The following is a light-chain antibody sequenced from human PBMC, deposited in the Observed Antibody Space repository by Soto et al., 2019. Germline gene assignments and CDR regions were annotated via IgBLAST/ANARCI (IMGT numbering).Light chain of an antibody. Sequence: QSALTQPASVSGSSGQSISISCTGTSSDVGIYDYVSWYQHHPGKAPKLMVYEVTNRPSGVSNRFSGSKSGNTASLTISGLQAEDEADYYCSSFSSDSTPLVFGGGTKLTVL. CDR1: SSDVGIYDY. V-gene: IGLV2-14*01. CDR2: EVT. J-gene: IGLJ2*01. CDR3: SSFSSDSTPLV.